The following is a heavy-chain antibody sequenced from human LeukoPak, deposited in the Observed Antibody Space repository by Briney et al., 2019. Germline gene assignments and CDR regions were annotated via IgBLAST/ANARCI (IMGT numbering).Heavy chain of an antibody. Sequence: SGGSLRLSCAASGFTFSTYSMNWVRQAPGKGLEWVSYISSSGSTIYYADSVEGRFTISRDNAKNSLYLQMNSLRAEDTAVYYCARENYDTSGFFLSPEYFQHWGQGTLVTVFS. J-gene: IGHJ1*01. CDR1: GFTFSTYS. CDR2: ISSSGSTI. CDR3: ARENYDTSGFFLSPEYFQH. D-gene: IGHD3-22*01. V-gene: IGHV3-48*04.